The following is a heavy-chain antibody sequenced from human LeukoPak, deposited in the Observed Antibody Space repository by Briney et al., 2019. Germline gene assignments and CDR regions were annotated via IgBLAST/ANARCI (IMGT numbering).Heavy chain of an antibody. D-gene: IGHD2-2*01. V-gene: IGHV1-2*04. CDR3: ARDRASENCSSTSCYYYNWFDP. J-gene: IGHJ5*02. CDR1: GYTFTGYY. CDR2: INPNSGGT. Sequence: ASVKVSCKASGYTFTGYYMHWVRQAPGQGREWMGWINPNSGGTNYAQKFQGWVTMTRDTSISTAYMELSRLRSDDTAVYYCARDRASENCSSTSCYYYNWFDPWGQGTLVTVSS.